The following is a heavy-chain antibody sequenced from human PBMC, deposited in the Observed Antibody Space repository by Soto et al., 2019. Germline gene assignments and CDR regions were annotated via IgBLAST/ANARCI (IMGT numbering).Heavy chain of an antibody. CDR1: GGSISSGGYY. CDR3: ARVYNWNYSL. Sequence: SETLSLTCTVSGGSISSGGYYWSWIRQHPGKGLEWIGYIYYSGSTYYNPSLRSRVTISVDTSKNQFSLKLSSVTAADTAVYYCARVYNWNYSLWGQGTLVTVSS. CDR2: IYYSGST. D-gene: IGHD1-1*01. J-gene: IGHJ4*02. V-gene: IGHV4-31*03.